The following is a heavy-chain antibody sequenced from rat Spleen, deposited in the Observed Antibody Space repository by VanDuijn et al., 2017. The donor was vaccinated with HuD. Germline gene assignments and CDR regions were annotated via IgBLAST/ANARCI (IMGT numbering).Heavy chain of an antibody. D-gene: IGHD1-4*01. CDR1: GFTFSNYY. V-gene: IGHV5-29*01. CDR3: ARPTDY. J-gene: IGHJ3*01. CDR2: ISYDGSST. Sequence: EVQLVESGGGLVQPGGSLKLSCAASGFTFSNYYMAWVRQAPTKGLEWVATISYDGSSTYYRDSVKGRFTISRDNAKSTLYLQMDSLRSEDTATYYCARPTDYWGQGTLVTVSS.